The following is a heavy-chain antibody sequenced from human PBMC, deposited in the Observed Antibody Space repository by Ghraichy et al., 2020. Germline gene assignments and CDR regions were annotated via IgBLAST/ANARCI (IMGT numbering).Heavy chain of an antibody. CDR2: ISSSSSYI. CDR3: ARDYPSPYNWFDP. J-gene: IGHJ5*02. CDR1: GFTFSSYS. Sequence: GGSLRLSCAASGFTFSSYSMNWVRQAPGKGLEWVSSISSSSSYIYYADSVKGRFTISRDNAKNSLYLQMNSLRAEDTAVYYCARDYPSPYNWFDPWGQGTLVTVSS. V-gene: IGHV3-21*01.